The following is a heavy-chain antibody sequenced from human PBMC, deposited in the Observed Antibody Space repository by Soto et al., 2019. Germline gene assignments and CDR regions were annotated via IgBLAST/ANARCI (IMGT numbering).Heavy chain of an antibody. V-gene: IGHV1-18*01. D-gene: IGHD3-9*01. J-gene: IGHJ4*02. CDR2: ISAYNGNT. CDR3: ASTNYDILTGDYYFDY. CDR1: GYTFTSYG. Sequence: QVQLVQSGAEVKKPGASVKVSCKASGYTFTSYGISWVRQAPGQGLEWMGWISAYNGNTNYAQKLQGRVTMTTDTSTSTAYMALRSQRSDDTAVYYCASTNYDILTGDYYFDYWGQGTLVTVSS.